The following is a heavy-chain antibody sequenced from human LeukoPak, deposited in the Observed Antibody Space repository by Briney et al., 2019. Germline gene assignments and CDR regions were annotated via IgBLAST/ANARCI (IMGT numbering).Heavy chain of an antibody. CDR3: ARLAGELLVDY. CDR1: GYSISSGYY. V-gene: IGHV4-61*01. CDR2: IYYSGST. D-gene: IGHD3-16*01. Sequence: PSETLSLTCAVSGYSISSGYYWGWIRQPPGKGLEWIGYIYYSGSTNYNPSLKSRVTISVDTSKNQFSLKLSSVTAADTAVYYYARLAGELLVDYWGQGTLVTVSS. J-gene: IGHJ4*02.